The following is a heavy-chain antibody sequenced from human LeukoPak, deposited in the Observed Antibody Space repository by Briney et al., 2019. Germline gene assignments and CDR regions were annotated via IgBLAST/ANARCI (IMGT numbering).Heavy chain of an antibody. Sequence: ASVKVSCKASGYTFTGYYMHWVRQAPGQGLQGMGWINPNSGGTNYAQKVQGRVTMTRDTSISTAYMELSRLRSDDTAVYYCARAIYSTVTKLFDYWGQGTLVTVSS. J-gene: IGHJ4*02. V-gene: IGHV1-2*02. CDR3: ARAIYSTVTKLFDY. CDR1: GYTFTGYY. CDR2: INPNSGGT. D-gene: IGHD4-17*01.